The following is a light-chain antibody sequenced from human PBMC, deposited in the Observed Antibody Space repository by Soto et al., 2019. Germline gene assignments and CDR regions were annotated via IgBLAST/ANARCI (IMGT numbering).Light chain of an antibody. J-gene: IGLJ3*02. CDR3: QAYDYSLTASV. Sequence: QAVVTQPPSVSGAPGQRVTISCTGNSSNLGAGYDVNWYQQLPGAAPKLVIFGNRNRPSGVPERFSGSKSGTSASLAITGLQAEDEADYYCQAYDYSLTASVFGGGTKLTVL. CDR1: SSNLGAGYD. V-gene: IGLV1-40*01. CDR2: GNR.